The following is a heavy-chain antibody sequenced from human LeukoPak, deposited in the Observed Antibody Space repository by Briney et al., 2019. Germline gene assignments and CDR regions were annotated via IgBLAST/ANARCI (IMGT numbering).Heavy chain of an antibody. V-gene: IGHV4-39*07. Sequence: AETLSHNCTVSGGTISGSSYYWSWIRQPPGKGLEWIAEINHSGSTNYNPSLKSRVTISVDTSKNQFSLKLSSVTAADTAVYYCARYYYDNSGYGDYFDYWGQGTLVTVSS. D-gene: IGHD3-22*01. CDR3: ARYYYDNSGYGDYFDY. J-gene: IGHJ4*02. CDR2: INHSGST. CDR1: GGTISGSSYY.